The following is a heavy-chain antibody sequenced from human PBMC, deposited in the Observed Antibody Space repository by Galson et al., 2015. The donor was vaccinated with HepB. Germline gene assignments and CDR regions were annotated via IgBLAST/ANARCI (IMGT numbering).Heavy chain of an antibody. Sequence: SLRLSCAASGFTFSTYWMHWARQAPGKGLVWVSRISSDGSSTRYADSVMGRFTISRDNAKNTLYLQMNSLRAEDTAVYYCARDSYMPPYYYGMDVWGQGTTVTVSS. J-gene: IGHJ6*02. CDR1: GFTFSTYW. CDR3: ARDSYMPPYYYGMDV. V-gene: IGHV3-74*01. CDR2: ISSDGSST. D-gene: IGHD1-1*01.